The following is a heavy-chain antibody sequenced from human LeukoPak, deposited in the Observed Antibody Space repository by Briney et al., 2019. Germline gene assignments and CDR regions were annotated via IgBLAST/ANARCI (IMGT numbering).Heavy chain of an antibody. CDR2: INSDGSST. CDR1: GFTFSGYW. D-gene: IGHD3-10*01. V-gene: IGHV3-74*01. Sequence: GGSLRLSCAASGFTFSGYWMHWVRQAPGKGLVWVSRINSDGSSTSYADSVKGRFTISRDNAKNTLYLQMNSLRAEDTAVYYCASNYGSGSYYKYYYYGMDVWGKGTTVTVSS. CDR3: ASNYGSGSYYKYYYYGMDV. J-gene: IGHJ6*04.